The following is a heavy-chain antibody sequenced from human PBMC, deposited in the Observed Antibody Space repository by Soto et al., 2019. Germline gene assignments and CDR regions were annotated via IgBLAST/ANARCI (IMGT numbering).Heavy chain of an antibody. V-gene: IGHV4-34*01. CDR3: GRVRVYPTWNWFDT. CDR2: INHSGST. Sequence: SSETLSLTCAVYGGSFSGYYWSWIRQPPGKGLEWIGEINHSGSTNYNPSLKSRVTISVDTSKNQFSLKLSSVTAADTAVYYCGRVRVYPTWNWFDTCGQGPLVTVSS. CDR1: GGSFSGYY. J-gene: IGHJ5*02.